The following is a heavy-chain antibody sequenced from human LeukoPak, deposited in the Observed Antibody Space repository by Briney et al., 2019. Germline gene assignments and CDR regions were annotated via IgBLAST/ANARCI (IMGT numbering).Heavy chain of an antibody. CDR2: IRFDGSNK. J-gene: IGHJ3*02. V-gene: IGHV3-30*02. CDR1: GFTFSGYG. CDR3: AKGTLAYCGGDCYPGSDAFDI. D-gene: IGHD2-21*02. Sequence: PGGSLRLSCAASGFTFSGYGMHWVRQAPGKGLEWVAFIRFDGSNKYYADYVKGRFTISRDNSKNTLYLQMNSLRVEDTAMYYCAKGTLAYCGGDCYPGSDAFDIWGQGTMVSVSP.